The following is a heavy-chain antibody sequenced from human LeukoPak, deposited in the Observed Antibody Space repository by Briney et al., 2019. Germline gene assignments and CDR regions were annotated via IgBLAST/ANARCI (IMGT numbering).Heavy chain of an antibody. CDR2: ISYDGSNK. V-gene: IGHV3-30*18. J-gene: IGHJ4*02. Sequence: GGSLRLSCAASGFTFSSYGMHWVRQAPGKGLEWVAVISYDGSNKYCADSVKGRFTISRHNSKNTLYLQMNSLRAEDTAVYYCAKQSGADRGHLDFWGQGTLVTVSS. D-gene: IGHD4/OR15-4a*01. CDR1: GFTFSSYG. CDR3: AKQSGADRGHLDF.